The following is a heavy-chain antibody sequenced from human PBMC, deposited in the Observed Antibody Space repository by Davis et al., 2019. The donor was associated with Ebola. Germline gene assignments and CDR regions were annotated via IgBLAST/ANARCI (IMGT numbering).Heavy chain of an antibody. CDR2: IYYSGST. CDR3: ARHGKILTGYSPEWAFDI. D-gene: IGHD3-9*01. Sequence: PSETLSLTCTVSGGSISSYYWSWIRQPPGKGLEWIGYIYYSGSTNYNPSLKSRVTISVDTSKNQFSLKLSSVTAADTAVYYCARHGKILTGYSPEWAFDIWGQGTMVTVSS. V-gene: IGHV4-59*01. CDR1: GGSISSYY. J-gene: IGHJ3*02.